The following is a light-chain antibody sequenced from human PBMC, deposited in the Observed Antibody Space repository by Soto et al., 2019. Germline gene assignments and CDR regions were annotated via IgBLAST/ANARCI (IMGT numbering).Light chain of an antibody. Sequence: EIVMTQSPATLSVSPGERATLSCRASQSVSSYLAWYQQKPGQAPRLLIYGASTRATGIPARFSGSGSGTESTLTISSLQSEDFAVYHCQQYNNWPFTSGQGTKVEIK. J-gene: IGKJ2*01. CDR1: QSVSSY. CDR3: QQYNNWPFT. CDR2: GAS. V-gene: IGKV3-15*01.